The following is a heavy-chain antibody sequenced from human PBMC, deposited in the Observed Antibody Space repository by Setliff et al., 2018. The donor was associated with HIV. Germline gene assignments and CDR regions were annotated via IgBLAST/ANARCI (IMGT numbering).Heavy chain of an antibody. CDR2: IMALFQRT. Sequence: SVKVSCKVSGDTFRNYAINWVRLAPGQGLEWMGEIMALFQRTQYAQKFQGRVAFTTDESTSTAYMELRSLRSDDTAIFYCARGRMAAAGMFIPRALDYWGQGTLVTVSS. D-gene: IGHD6-13*01. J-gene: IGHJ4*02. V-gene: IGHV1-69*05. CDR3: ARGRMAAAGMFIPRALDY. CDR1: GDTFRNYA.